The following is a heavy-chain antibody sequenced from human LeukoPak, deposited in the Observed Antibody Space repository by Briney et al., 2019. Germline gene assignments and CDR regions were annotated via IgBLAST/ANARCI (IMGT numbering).Heavy chain of an antibody. D-gene: IGHD5-18*01. CDR3: ARTPSGYSYGYYPPFDY. CDR1: GGSISSYS. J-gene: IGHJ4*02. V-gene: IGHV4-59*01. Sequence: SETLSLTCTVSGGSISSYSWNWIRQPPGKGLEWIGYIYYSGSTHYNPSLKSRVTMSLDTSKNQFSLKLSSVTAADTAVYSCARTPSGYSYGYYPPFDYWGQGTLVTVSS. CDR2: IYYSGST.